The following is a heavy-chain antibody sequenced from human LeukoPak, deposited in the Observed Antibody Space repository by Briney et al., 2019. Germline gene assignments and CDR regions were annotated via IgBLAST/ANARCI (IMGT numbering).Heavy chain of an antibody. D-gene: IGHD6-13*01. CDR1: GFTFSNYG. CDR2: IRYDGSNK. V-gene: IGHV3-30*02. J-gene: IGHJ6*03. Sequence: PGGSLRLSCAASGFTFSNYGMHWVRQAPGKGLEWVTFIRYDGSNKYYADSVKGRFTISRDNSKNSLYLQMNSLRAEDTALYYCARASSSWYGQASYYYYYMDVWGKGTTVTVSS. CDR3: ARASSSWYGQASYYYYYMDV.